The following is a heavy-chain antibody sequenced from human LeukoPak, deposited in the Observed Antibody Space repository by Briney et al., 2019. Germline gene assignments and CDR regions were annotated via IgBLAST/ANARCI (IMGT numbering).Heavy chain of an antibody. V-gene: IGHV5-51*01. D-gene: IGHD5-18*01. Sequence: GESLKISCKGSGYSSTSYWIGWVRQMPGKGLEWMGIIYPGDSDTRYSPSFQGQVTISADKSISTAYLQWSSLKASDTAMYYCARRRGPRSGYSYGFDYWGQGTLVTVSS. CDR3: ARRRGPRSGYSYGFDY. J-gene: IGHJ4*02. CDR2: IYPGDSDT. CDR1: GYSSTSYW.